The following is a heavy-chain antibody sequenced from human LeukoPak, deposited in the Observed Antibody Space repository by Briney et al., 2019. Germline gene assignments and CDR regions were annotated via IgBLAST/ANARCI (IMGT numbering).Heavy chain of an antibody. Sequence: SETLSLTCTVSGGSISSGTYYWGWIRQPAGKGLEWIGRIYSSGSTNYNPSLKSRVTMSVDTSRNQFSLNLTSVTAADTAIYYCARDPDYWGQGTLVTVSS. V-gene: IGHV4-61*02. CDR2: IYSSGST. CDR1: GGSISSGTYY. CDR3: ARDPDY. J-gene: IGHJ4*02.